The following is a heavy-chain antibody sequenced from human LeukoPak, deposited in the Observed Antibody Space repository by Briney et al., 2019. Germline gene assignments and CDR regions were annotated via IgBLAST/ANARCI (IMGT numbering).Heavy chain of an antibody. CDR1: GFTVSSNY. CDR2: IYSGGST. J-gene: IGHJ5*02. D-gene: IGHD3-10*01. V-gene: IGHV3-66*01. Sequence: GGSLRLSCSASGFTVSSNYMSWVRQAPGKGLEWVSVIYSGGSTYYADSVKGRFTISRDNSKNTLYLQMNSLRAEDTAVYYCARGFLWFGELFGFDPWGQGTLVTVSP. CDR3: ARGFLWFGELFGFDP.